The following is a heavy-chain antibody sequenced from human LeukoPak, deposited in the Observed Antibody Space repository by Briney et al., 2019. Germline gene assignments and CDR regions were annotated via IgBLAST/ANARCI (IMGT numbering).Heavy chain of an antibody. CDR2: MNPNSGNT. D-gene: IGHD3-3*01. CDR1: GYTFTSYD. J-gene: IGHJ6*03. CDR3: ARVLSYYDFWSGYYGGYYYYYMDV. V-gene: IGHV1-8*01. Sequence: GASVKVSCKASGYTFTSYDINWVRQATGQGLEWMGWMNPNSGNTGYAQKFQGRVTMTRNTSISTAYMELSSLRSGDTAVYYCARVLSYYDFWSGYYGGYYYYYMDVWGKGTTVTVSS.